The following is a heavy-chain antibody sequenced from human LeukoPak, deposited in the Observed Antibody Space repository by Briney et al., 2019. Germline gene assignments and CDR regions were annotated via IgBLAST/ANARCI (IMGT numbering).Heavy chain of an antibody. V-gene: IGHV4-59*01. CDR3: ARLHSSSWSYYYYYMDV. D-gene: IGHD6-13*01. J-gene: IGHJ6*03. CDR2: IYYSGST. Sequence: PSETLSLTCTVSGGSISSYYWSWIRQPPGKGLEWIGYIYYSGSTNYNPSLKSRVTISVDTSKNQFSLKLSSVTAADTAVYYCARLHSSSWSYYYYYMDVWGKGTTVTISS. CDR1: GGSISSYY.